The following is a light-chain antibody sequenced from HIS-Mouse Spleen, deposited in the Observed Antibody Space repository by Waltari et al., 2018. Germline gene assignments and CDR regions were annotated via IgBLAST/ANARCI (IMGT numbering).Light chain of an antibody. V-gene: IGKV2-28*01. CDR2: LGS. CDR1: QSLLHSNGYKY. CDR3: MQALQTPFT. J-gene: IGKJ3*01. Sequence: DIVMTQSLLSPPVTPGEPASISCRSSQSLLHSNGYKYLDWYLQKPGQSPQLLIYLGSNRASGVPDRFSGSGSGTDFTLKSSKVEAEDVGVYYCMQALQTPFTFGPGTKVDIK.